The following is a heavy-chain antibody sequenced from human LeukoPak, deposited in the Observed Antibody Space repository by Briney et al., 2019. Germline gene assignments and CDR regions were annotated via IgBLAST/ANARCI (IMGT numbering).Heavy chain of an antibody. V-gene: IGHV3-30*02. CDR3: AKSRSGSANWALQIFDN. CDR1: GFTFSSYG. D-gene: IGHD1-1*01. J-gene: IGHJ4*02. CDR2: IRYDGSSK. Sequence: GGSPRLSCAASGFTFSSYGMHWVRQAPGKGLEWVAFIRYDGSSKYYADSVKGRFTISRDNSKNSLFVRMNSLRAEDTAVYFCAKSRSGSANWALQIFDNWGQGTLVTVSS.